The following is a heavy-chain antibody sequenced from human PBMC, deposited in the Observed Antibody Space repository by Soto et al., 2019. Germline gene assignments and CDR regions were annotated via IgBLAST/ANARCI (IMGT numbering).Heavy chain of an antibody. V-gene: IGHV1-2*02. CDR3: ARDAVSTIGDFDY. J-gene: IGHJ4*02. CDR2: INPNSGAT. D-gene: IGHD5-12*01. CDR1: GYTFTGYY. Sequence: ASVKVSCKASGYTFTGYYIHWVRQAPGQGLEWMGWINPNSGATNQAQKFQGRVTMARDTSISTAYMELSRLTSDDTAVYYCARDAVSTIGDFDYWGQGTLVTVSS.